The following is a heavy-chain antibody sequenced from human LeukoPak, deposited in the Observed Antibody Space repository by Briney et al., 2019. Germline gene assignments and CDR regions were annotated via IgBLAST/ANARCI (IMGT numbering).Heavy chain of an antibody. J-gene: IGHJ4*02. Sequence: GGSLRLSCAAAGFSFNTYSMNWVRQAPGKGLEWISFLSSSSSTIYYADSVKGRFTISRDNSKNTVFLQMNTLRTEDTAVYFCAKDKPIDYWGQGTLVTVSS. V-gene: IGHV3-48*01. CDR3: AKDKPIDY. CDR2: LSSSSSTI. CDR1: GFSFNTYS. D-gene: IGHD1-14*01.